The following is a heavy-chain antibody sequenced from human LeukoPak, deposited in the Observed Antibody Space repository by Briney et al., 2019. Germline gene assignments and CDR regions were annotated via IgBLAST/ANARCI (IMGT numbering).Heavy chain of an antibody. CDR2: IRSNPYGGTT. Sequence: GGSLRLSCTASGFTFGDYGMSWVRQAPGQGLEWLGFIRSNPYGGTTEYAASVKGRFTISRDDSESIAYLQMNSLKTEDTAVYYCTKGDYYDSSGYYLLFDYWGQGTLVTVSS. V-gene: IGHV3-49*04. J-gene: IGHJ4*02. CDR1: GFTFGDYG. CDR3: TKGDYYDSSGYYLLFDY. D-gene: IGHD3-22*01.